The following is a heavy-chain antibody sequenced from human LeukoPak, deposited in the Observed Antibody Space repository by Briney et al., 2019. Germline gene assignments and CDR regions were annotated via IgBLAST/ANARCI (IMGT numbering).Heavy chain of an antibody. D-gene: IGHD2-15*01. CDR2: INPSGGTT. CDR3: ARAHCSGGACPNWLDP. V-gene: IGHV1-46*01. CDR1: GYTFTSCY. J-gene: IGHJ5*02. Sequence: ASVKVSCKASGYTFTSCYIHWVRQAPGQGLEWMGIINPSGGTTGYAQKFQGRVTMTRDTSTSTVYMELSSLRSDDTAVYYCARAHCSGGACPNWLDPWGQGTLVTVSS.